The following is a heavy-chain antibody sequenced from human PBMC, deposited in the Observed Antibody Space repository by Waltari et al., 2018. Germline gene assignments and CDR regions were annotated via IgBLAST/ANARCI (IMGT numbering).Heavy chain of an antibody. D-gene: IGHD2-21*01. CDR2: IKQDGSEK. CDR1: GFTFSSYW. V-gene: IGHV3-7*03. J-gene: IGHJ5*02. CDR3: ARLCGGDCGNWFDP. Sequence: EVQLVESGGGLVQPGGSLRLSCAASGFTFSSYWMSWVRQAPGKGLEWVANIKQDGSEKYYVDSVKGRFTSSRDNAKNSLYLQMNSLRAEDTAVYYCARLCGGDCGNWFDPWGQGTLVTVSS.